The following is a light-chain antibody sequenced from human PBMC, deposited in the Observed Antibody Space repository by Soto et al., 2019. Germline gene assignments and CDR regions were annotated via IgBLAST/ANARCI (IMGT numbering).Light chain of an antibody. CDR3: AAWDDGLSGHWL. CDR2: ANN. V-gene: IGLV1-47*01. Sequence: QAVVTQPPSVSGTPGQRVTISCSGSNSNVGSNFVYWYQQLPGAAPKLFIFANNQRPSGVPDRFSASKSGTSATLAISGLRSEDEADYYCAAWDDGLSGHWLFGGGTQLTVL. CDR1: NSNVGSNF. J-gene: IGLJ3*02.